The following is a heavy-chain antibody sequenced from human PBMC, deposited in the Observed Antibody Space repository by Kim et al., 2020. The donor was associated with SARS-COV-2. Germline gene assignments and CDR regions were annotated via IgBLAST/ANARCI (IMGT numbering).Heavy chain of an antibody. CDR2: IIPILGIA. J-gene: IGHJ3*02. Sequence: SVKVSCKASGGTFSSYAISWVRQAPGQGLEWMGRIIPILGIANYAQKFQGRVTITADKSTSTAYMELSSLRSEDTAVYYCARERITAPPDAFDIWGQGTMVTVSS. D-gene: IGHD3-16*01. V-gene: IGHV1-69*04. CDR3: ARERITAPPDAFDI. CDR1: GGTFSSYA.